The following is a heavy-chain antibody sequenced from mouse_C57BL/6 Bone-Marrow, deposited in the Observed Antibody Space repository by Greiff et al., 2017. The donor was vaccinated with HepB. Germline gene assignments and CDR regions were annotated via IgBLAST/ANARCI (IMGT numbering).Heavy chain of an antibody. J-gene: IGHJ2*01. CDR2: ITHSGET. CDR1: GFPITSGYY. V-gene: IGHV12-3*01. Sequence: LQESGPGLVKPSQSLFLTCSITGFPITSGYYWIWIRQSPGKPLEWMGYITHSGETFYNPSLQSPISITRETSKNQFFLQLNSVTTEDTAMYYCAGDVITTDFDYWGQGTTLTVSS. CDR3: AGDVITTDFDY. D-gene: IGHD1-1*01.